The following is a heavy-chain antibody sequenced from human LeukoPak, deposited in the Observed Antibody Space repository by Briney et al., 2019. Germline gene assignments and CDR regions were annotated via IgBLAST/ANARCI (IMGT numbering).Heavy chain of an antibody. J-gene: IGHJ6*03. V-gene: IGHV4-39*01. D-gene: IGHD6-13*01. Sequence: WVRQAPGKGLEWIGSIYYSGSTYYNPSLKSRVTISVDTSKNQFSLKLSSVTAADTAVYYCARREQQLVPYYYYYYMDVWGKGTTVTVSS. CDR3: ARREQQLVPYYYYYYMDV. CDR2: IYYSGST.